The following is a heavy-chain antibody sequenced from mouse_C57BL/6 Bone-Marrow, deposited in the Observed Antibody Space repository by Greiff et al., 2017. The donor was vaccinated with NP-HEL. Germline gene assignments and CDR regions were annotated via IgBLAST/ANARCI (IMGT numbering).Heavy chain of an antibody. Sequence: QVQLQQSGAELVRPGTSVKVSCKASGYAFTNYLIEWVKQRPGQGLEWIGVINPGSGGTNYNEKFKGKATLTADKSSSTAYMQLSSLTSEDSAVYFCARENTAMVYWGQGTSVTVSS. J-gene: IGHJ4*01. V-gene: IGHV1-54*01. CDR2: INPGSGGT. CDR1: GYAFTNYL. D-gene: IGHD5-2*01. CDR3: ARENTAMVY.